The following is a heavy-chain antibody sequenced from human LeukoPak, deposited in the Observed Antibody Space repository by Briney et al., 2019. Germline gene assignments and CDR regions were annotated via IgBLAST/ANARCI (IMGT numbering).Heavy chain of an antibody. CDR1: GFTFSNAW. D-gene: IGHD3-22*01. Sequence: GGSLRLSCAASGFTFSNAWMSWVRQAPGKGLEWVGRIKSKTDGGTTDYAAPVKGRFTLSRDDSKNTLYLQMNSLKTEDTAVYYCTPHPDYYDSSGYYKQVDYWGQGTLVTVSS. V-gene: IGHV3-15*01. CDR3: TPHPDYYDSSGYYKQVDY. J-gene: IGHJ4*02. CDR2: IKSKTDGGTT.